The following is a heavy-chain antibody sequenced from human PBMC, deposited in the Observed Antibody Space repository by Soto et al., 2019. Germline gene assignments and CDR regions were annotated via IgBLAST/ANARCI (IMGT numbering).Heavy chain of an antibody. Sequence: QLQLQESGPGLVKPSETLSLTCTVSGGSISSSSYYWGWIRQPPGKGLEWIGSIYYSGSTYYNPSXKSRVTISVDTSKNQFSLKLSSVTAADTAVYYCARQLYCSGGSCYAVWDYWGQGTLVTVSS. J-gene: IGHJ4*02. V-gene: IGHV4-39*01. D-gene: IGHD2-15*01. CDR1: GGSISSSSYY. CDR2: IYYSGST. CDR3: ARQLYCSGGSCYAVWDY.